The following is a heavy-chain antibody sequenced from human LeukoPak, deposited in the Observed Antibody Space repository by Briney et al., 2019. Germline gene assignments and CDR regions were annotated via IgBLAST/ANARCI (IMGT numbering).Heavy chain of an antibody. Sequence: PGGSLRLSCAASGFTFSSYAMHWVRQAPGKGLEWVAVISYDGSNKYYADSVKGRFTISRDQSKNTLFLQMNSLRVEDTAVYYCAREYYDFWSGEGYWGQGTLVTVSS. CDR2: ISYDGSNK. J-gene: IGHJ4*02. D-gene: IGHD3-3*01. CDR1: GFTFSSYA. V-gene: IGHV3-30-3*01. CDR3: AREYYDFWSGEGY.